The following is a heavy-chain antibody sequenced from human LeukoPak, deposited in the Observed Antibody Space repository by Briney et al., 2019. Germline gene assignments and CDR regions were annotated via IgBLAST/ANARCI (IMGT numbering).Heavy chain of an antibody. V-gene: IGHV3-43*02. CDR1: GFTFDDYA. CDR3: AKDLGVYGSGIIYYYYGMDV. Sequence: PGGSLRLSCAASGFTFDDYAMHWVRQAPGKGLEWVSLISGDGGSTYYADSVKGRFTISRDNSKNSLYLQMNSLRTEDTALYYCAKDLGVYGSGIIYYYYGMDVWGQGTTVTVSS. J-gene: IGHJ6*02. CDR2: ISGDGGST. D-gene: IGHD3-10*01.